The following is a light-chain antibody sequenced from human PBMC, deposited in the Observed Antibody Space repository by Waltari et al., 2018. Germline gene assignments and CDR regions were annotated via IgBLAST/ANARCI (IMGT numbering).Light chain of an antibody. Sequence: EIVLTQSPATLYLSPGERATLSCGASESVAAYLGWYQQRLGQPPRLLIYDASNRATGIPARFSGSGSGTDFTLTIDSLEPEDFAVYYCQQRFRWPLTFGGGTRVE. CDR2: DAS. J-gene: IGKJ4*01. V-gene: IGKV3-11*01. CDR1: ESVAAY. CDR3: QQRFRWPLT.